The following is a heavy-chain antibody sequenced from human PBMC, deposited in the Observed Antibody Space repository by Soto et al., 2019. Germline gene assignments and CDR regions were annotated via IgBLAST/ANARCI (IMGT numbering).Heavy chain of an antibody. J-gene: IGHJ4*02. CDR3: AKSPGFGELNY. D-gene: IGHD3-10*01. CDR2: ISYDGSNK. V-gene: IGHV3-30*18. Sequence: GGSLRLSCAASGFTFSSYGMHWVRQAPGKGLEWVAVISYDGSNKYYADSVKGRFTISRDNSKNTLYLQMNSLRAEDTAVYYCAKSPGFGELNYWGQGTLVTVSS. CDR1: GFTFSSYG.